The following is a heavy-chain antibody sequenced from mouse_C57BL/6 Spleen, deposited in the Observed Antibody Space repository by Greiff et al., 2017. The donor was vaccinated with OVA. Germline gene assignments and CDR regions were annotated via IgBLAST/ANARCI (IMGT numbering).Heavy chain of an antibody. CDR3: ARGDITTVVATRAMDY. J-gene: IGHJ4*01. V-gene: IGHV1-72*01. CDR2: IDPNSGGT. CDR1: GYTFTSYW. Sequence: QVQLQQPGAELVKPGASVKLSCKASGYTFTSYWMHWVKQRPGRGLEWIGRIDPNSGGTKYNEKFKSKATLTVDKPSSTAYMQLSSLTSEDSAVYYGARGDITTVVATRAMDYWGQGTSVTVSS. D-gene: IGHD1-1*01.